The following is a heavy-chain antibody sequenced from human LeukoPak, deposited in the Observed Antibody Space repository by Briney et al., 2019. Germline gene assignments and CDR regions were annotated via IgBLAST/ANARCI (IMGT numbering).Heavy chain of an antibody. Sequence: ASVKVSCKASGYTFTGYYMHWVRQAPGQGLEWMGWINPNSGGTNYAQKFQGRVTMTRDTSISTAYMELSRLRSDDTAVYYCARDYCSSTSCSTGTSWAHDYWGQGTLVTVSS. CDR2: INPNSGGT. CDR3: ARDYCSSTSCSTGTSWAHDY. CDR1: GYTFTGYY. J-gene: IGHJ4*02. D-gene: IGHD2-2*01. V-gene: IGHV1-2*02.